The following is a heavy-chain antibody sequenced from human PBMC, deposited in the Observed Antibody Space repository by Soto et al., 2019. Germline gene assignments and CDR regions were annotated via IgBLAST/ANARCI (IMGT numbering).Heavy chain of an antibody. CDR3: ARGRVIAARPSRDNDY. D-gene: IGHD6-6*01. CDR1: GGSFSGYY. V-gene: IGHV4-34*01. CDR2: INHSGST. J-gene: IGHJ4*02. Sequence: SETLSLTCAVYGGSFSGYYWXWIRQPPGKGLEWIGEINHSGSTNYNPSLKSRVTISVDTSKNQFSLKLSSVTAADTAVYYCARGRVIAARPSRDNDYWGQGTLVTVSS.